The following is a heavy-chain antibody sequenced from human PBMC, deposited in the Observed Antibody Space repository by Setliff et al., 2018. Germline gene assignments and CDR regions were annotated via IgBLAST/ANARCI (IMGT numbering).Heavy chain of an antibody. Sequence: VKVSCKPSGYTFTDYYIHWVRQAPGQGLEWMGWINPKNGDIFYAPKFAGRVTMTRDTPISTVYMELSGLRSEDTAVYYCTRDFLGATASFDIWGQGTMVTVSS. V-gene: IGHV1-2*07. CDR3: TRDFLGATASFDI. D-gene: IGHD3-3*01. J-gene: IGHJ3*02. CDR1: GYTFTDYY. CDR2: INPKNGDI.